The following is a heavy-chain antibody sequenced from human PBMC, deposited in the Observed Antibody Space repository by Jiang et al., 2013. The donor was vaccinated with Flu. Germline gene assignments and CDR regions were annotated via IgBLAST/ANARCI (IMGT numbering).Heavy chain of an antibody. D-gene: IGHD1-26*01. Sequence: VQLVESGGGLVQPGGSLRLSCLASGFTFYNSEMNWVRQAPGKGLEWVSFISNGGSSIYYADSVRGRFAISRDNAKNSLYLQMNSLRVEDTAIYYCARDSTLTRSYPDVSDIWGQGTMVTVSS. CDR2: ISNGGSSI. J-gene: IGHJ3*02. CDR1: GFTFYNSE. V-gene: IGHV3-48*03. CDR3: ARDSTLTRSYPDVSDI.